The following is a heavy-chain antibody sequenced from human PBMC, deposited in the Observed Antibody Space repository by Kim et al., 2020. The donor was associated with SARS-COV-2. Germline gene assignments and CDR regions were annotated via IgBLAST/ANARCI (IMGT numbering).Heavy chain of an antibody. J-gene: IGHJ4*02. Sequence: ADSVKGRFTISRDNTKNTLYLQMNSLRAEDTAVYYCAKRFCSSTSCYSDYWGQGTLVTVSS. CDR3: AKRFCSSTSCYSDY. V-gene: IGHV3-23*01. D-gene: IGHD2-2*01.